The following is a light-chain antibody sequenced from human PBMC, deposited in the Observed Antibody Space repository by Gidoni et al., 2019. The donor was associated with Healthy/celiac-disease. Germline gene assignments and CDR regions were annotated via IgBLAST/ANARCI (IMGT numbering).Light chain of an antibody. Sequence: IVMTQSPAPLSLSPGERATFSCRASQSVSSNLAWYQQKPGQAPRLLIYGASTRATGIPARFSGSGSGTEFTLTISSLQSEDFAVYYCQQYNNWPLYTFGQGTKLEIK. CDR1: QSVSSN. CDR2: GAS. J-gene: IGKJ2*01. V-gene: IGKV3-15*01. CDR3: QQYNNWPLYT.